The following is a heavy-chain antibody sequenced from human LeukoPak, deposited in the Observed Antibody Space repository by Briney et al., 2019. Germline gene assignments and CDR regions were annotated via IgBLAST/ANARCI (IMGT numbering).Heavy chain of an antibody. D-gene: IGHD4-17*01. V-gene: IGHV1-2*02. CDR2: INPNSGGT. CDR1: GYTFTSYG. Sequence: ASVKVSCKASGYTFTSYGISWVRQAPGQGLGWMGWINPNSGGTNYAQKFQGRVTMTRDTSISTAYMELSRLRSDDTAVYYCARDAPSYGDYNFDYWGQGTLVTVSS. J-gene: IGHJ4*02. CDR3: ARDAPSYGDYNFDY.